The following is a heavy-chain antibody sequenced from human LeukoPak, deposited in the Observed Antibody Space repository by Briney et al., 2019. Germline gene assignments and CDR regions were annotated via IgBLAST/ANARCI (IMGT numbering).Heavy chain of an antibody. Sequence: SETLSLTCAVYGGSFSGYYWSWIRQPPGKGLEWIGYISNSGSTKYNPSLKSRVTISVDTSKNHFSLKLSSVTAADTAVYYCARHLAVAPDAFDIWGQGTMVSVSS. CDR2: ISNSGST. CDR1: GGSFSGYY. J-gene: IGHJ3*02. CDR3: ARHLAVAPDAFDI. V-gene: IGHV4-59*08. D-gene: IGHD6-19*01.